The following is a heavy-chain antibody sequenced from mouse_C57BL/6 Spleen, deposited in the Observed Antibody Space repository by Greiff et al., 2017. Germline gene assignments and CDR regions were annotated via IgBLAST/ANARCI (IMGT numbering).Heavy chain of an antibody. CDR2: IYPSDSET. CDR1: GYTFTSYW. D-gene: IGHD2-5*01. V-gene: IGHV1-61*01. J-gene: IGHJ2*01. Sequence: QVQLQQPGAELVRPGSSVKLSCKASGYTFTSYWMDWVKQRPGQGLEWIGNIYPSDSETHYNQKFKDKATLTVDKSSSTAYLQLSSLTSEDSAVYYCARDSNGVFDYWGQGTTLTVSS. CDR3: ARDSNGVFDY.